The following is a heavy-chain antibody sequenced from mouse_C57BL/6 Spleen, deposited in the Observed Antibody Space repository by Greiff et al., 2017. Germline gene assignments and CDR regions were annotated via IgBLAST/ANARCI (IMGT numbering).Heavy chain of an antibody. J-gene: IGHJ4*01. Sequence: QVQLKQPGAELVKPGASVKVSCKASGYTFTSYWMHWVKQRPGQGLEWIGRIHPSDSDTNYNQKFKGKATLTVDKSSSTAYMQLSSLTSEDSAVYYCAMAGSGYGNAMDYWGQGTSVTVSS. D-gene: IGHD3-2*02. V-gene: IGHV1-74*01. CDR2: IHPSDSDT. CDR3: AMAGSGYGNAMDY. CDR1: GYTFTSYW.